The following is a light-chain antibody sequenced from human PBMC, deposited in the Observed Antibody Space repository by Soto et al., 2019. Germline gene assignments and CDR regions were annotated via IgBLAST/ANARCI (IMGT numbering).Light chain of an antibody. CDR1: QSFNSIY. CDR2: GAS. J-gene: IGKJ4*01. CDR3: QQRSNWPRALT. Sequence: EIVLTQSPGTLSLSPGERATLSCRASQSFNSIYLAWYQQKPGQAPRLLIYGASSRATGIPDRFSGSGSGTDFTLTISSLEPEDFAVYYCQQRSNWPRALTFGGGTKVDIK. V-gene: IGKV3D-20*02.